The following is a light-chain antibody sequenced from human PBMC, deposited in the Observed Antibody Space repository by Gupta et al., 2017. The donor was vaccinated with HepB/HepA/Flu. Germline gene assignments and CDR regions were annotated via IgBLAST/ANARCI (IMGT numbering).Light chain of an antibody. CDR3: SSYTSSSTFV. CDR1: NSDVGTYNR. V-gene: IGLV2-18*02. CDR2: EVS. Sequence: QPALTQPPSVSGSPGQSVTTSCTGTNSDVGTYNRVSWYQQPPGTAPKLMIYEVSYRPSGVPDRFSGSKSDNTASLTISGLQAEDEAEYYCSSYTSSSTFVFGTGTKVTVL. J-gene: IGLJ1*01.